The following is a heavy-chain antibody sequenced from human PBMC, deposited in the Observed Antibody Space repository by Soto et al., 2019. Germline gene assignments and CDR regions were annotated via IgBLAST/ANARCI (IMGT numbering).Heavy chain of an antibody. CDR1: GGSFSGYY. J-gene: IGHJ6*02. CDR3: ARKRGYYYGMDV. Sequence: SETLSLTCAVSGGSFSGYYWSWIRQPPGKGLEWIGEINHSGSTNYNPSLKSRVTISVDTSKNQFSLKLSSVTAADTAVYYCARKRGYYYGMDVWGQGTTVTVSS. V-gene: IGHV4-34*01. CDR2: INHSGST. D-gene: IGHD3-10*01.